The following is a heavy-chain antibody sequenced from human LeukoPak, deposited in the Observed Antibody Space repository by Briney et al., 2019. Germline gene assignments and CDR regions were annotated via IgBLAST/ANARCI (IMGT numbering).Heavy chain of an antibody. CDR1: GGSISSYY. CDR2: IYYSGST. CDR3: ARDEGYDSSGSYFDY. D-gene: IGHD3-22*01. Sequence: SETLSLTCTVPGGSISSYYWSWIRQPPGKGLEWIGYIYYSGSTNYNPSLKSRVTISVDTSKGQFSLKLRSVTAADTAVYYCARDEGYDSSGSYFDYWGQGTLVTVSS. V-gene: IGHV4-59*01. J-gene: IGHJ4*02.